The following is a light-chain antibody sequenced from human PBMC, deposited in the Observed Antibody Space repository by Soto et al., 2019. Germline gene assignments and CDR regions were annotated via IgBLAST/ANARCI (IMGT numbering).Light chain of an antibody. Sequence: DIQMTQSPSTLSASVGDRVTITCRASQSISSWLAWYQQKPGKAPKLLIYDASSLESGVPSRFSGRGSGTEFTLTISSLQPDDFATYYCQQYHSYWTFGQGTKVEIK. J-gene: IGKJ1*01. CDR1: QSISSW. CDR3: QQYHSYWT. CDR2: DAS. V-gene: IGKV1-5*01.